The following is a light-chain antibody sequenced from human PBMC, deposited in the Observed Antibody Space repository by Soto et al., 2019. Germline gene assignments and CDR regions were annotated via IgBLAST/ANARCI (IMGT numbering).Light chain of an antibody. CDR2: KAS. CDR3: QQYMWK. CDR1: DSISSW. J-gene: IGKJ1*01. V-gene: IGKV1-5*03. Sequence: DIQMTQSPSTLSAFVVYRFTITCRASDSISSWLAWYQQKPGKAPKLLIYKASNLASGVPSRFSGSGSGTEFTLTISSLQPDDSATYYCQQYMWKCGQGNKGDIK.